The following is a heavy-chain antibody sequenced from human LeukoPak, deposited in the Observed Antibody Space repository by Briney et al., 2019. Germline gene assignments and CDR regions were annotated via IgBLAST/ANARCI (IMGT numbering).Heavy chain of an antibody. J-gene: IGHJ3*02. V-gene: IGHV1-18*01. Sequence: GASVKVSCKASGYAFTSCHVSWVRQAPGQGLEWMGWISANNGNTQYAQKFQGRVTMTTDTSTSTAYMELSSLRSEDTAVYYCARSLDIVVVPAAAANGAFDIWGQGTMVTVSS. CDR1: GYAFTSCH. CDR3: ARSLDIVVVPAAAANGAFDI. CDR2: ISANNGNT. D-gene: IGHD2-2*01.